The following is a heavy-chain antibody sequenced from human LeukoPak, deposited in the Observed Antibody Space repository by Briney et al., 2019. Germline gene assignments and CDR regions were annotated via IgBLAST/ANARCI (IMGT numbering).Heavy chain of an antibody. V-gene: IGHV1-3*01. D-gene: IGHD6-25*01. CDR3: ARGGWAATVGMDV. CDR2: IKAGNGDT. J-gene: IGHJ6*02. Sequence: GASVKVSCKASGYTFINYAIHWVRQAPGQRLEWMGWIKAGNGDTEYPQTFQGRVTMTRNTSISTAYMELNSLRSEDTAVYYCARGGWAATVGMDVWGQGTTVTVSS. CDR1: GYTFINYA.